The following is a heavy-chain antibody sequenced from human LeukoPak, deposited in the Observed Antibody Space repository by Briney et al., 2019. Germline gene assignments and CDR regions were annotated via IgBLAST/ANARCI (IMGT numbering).Heavy chain of an antibody. V-gene: IGHV1-2*02. CDR3: ARVEVSGYFFNFDY. J-gene: IGHJ4*02. Sequence: GASVKVSCKTSGYTFTGYYMHWVRQAPGQGLEWMGWINPNSGGTNYAQRFQGRVTMTRDTSMSTAYMELSRLRSDDTALYYCARVEVSGYFFNFDYWGQGTLVTVSS. D-gene: IGHD5-18*01. CDR2: INPNSGGT. CDR1: GYTFTGYY.